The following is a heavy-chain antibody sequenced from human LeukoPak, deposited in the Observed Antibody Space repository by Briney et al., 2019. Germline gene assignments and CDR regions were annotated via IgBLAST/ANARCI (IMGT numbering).Heavy chain of an antibody. CDR3: GRDNHGSVDY. J-gene: IGHJ4*02. Sequence: GGSLRLSCAPSGFTFSTYWMIWVRHAPGKGLEYVSHMNADGSTTNYADSVKGRFTISRDNAKNTLYLHMDSLGAEDTAVYYCGRDNHGSVDYWGQGSLVTVSS. CDR2: MNADGSTT. CDR1: GFTFSTYW. D-gene: IGHD3-10*01. V-gene: IGHV3-74*01.